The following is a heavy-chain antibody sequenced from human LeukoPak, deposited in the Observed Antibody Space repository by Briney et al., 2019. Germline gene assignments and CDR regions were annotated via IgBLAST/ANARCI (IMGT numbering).Heavy chain of an antibody. CDR3: ARSMVMVRGGTDY. CDR1: GFTFSSYG. D-gene: IGHD3-10*01. CDR2: ISGSSYYI. Sequence: PGGSLRLSGAASGFTFSSYGMTWVGQAPGKGRKGVYSISGSSYYIYYADSVKGRFTISRDNAKNSLYLQMNSLRAEDTAVYYCARSMVMVRGGTDYWGQGTLVTVSS. J-gene: IGHJ4*02. V-gene: IGHV3-21*01.